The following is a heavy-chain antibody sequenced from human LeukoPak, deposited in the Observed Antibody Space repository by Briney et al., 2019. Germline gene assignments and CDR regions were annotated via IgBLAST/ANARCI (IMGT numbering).Heavy chain of an antibody. J-gene: IGHJ3*02. D-gene: IGHD3-9*01. CDR3: ARGRRVRYFDPPAFDI. V-gene: IGHV4-31*03. CDR1: GGSISSGGYY. Sequence: SQTLSLTCTVSGGSISSGGYYWSWIRQHPGKGLEWIGYIYYSGSTYYNPSLKGRVTISVDTSKNQFSLKLSSVTAADTAVYYCARGRRVRYFDPPAFDIWGQGTMVTVSS. CDR2: IYYSGST.